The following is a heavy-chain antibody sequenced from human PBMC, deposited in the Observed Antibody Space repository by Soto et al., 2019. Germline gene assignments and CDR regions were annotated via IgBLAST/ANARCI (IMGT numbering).Heavy chain of an antibody. CDR1: GGSFSDYY. D-gene: IGHD3-10*01. V-gene: IGHV4-34*01. Sequence: QVQLQQWGAGLLKPSETLSRTCAVYGGSFSDYYWSWIRQTPGKGLEWIGEITDSGNTNYNPSLKRRVCISVERSKNEFSLWMMSVTAADTAVYYCARRVTMQYYFDYWGQGTLVPVSS. CDR2: ITDSGNT. CDR3: ARRVTMQYYFDY. J-gene: IGHJ4*02.